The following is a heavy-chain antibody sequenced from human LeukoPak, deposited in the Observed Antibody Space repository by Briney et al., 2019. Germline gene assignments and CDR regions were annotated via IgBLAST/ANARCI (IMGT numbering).Heavy chain of an antibody. CDR3: ARGGTAADSFSTLVRRVYWLDP. V-gene: IGHV4-34*01. D-gene: IGHD6-13*01. CDR2: INHSGIT. Sequence: GSLRLSCAASGFTFSNYAMSWVRQAPGKGLEWIGEINHSGITNYNPSLKTRVTMSVDTSKNQFSLNLISVTTADTAIYYCARGGTAADSFSTLVRRVYWLDPWGQGSLVTVSS. CDR1: GFTFSNYA. J-gene: IGHJ5*02.